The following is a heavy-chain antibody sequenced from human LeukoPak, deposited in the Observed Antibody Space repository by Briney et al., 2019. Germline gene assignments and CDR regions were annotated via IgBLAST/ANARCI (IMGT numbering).Heavy chain of an antibody. D-gene: IGHD6-19*01. Sequence: ASVKVSCKASGYTFSNYGISWVRQAPGLGLEWMGWTSYNGNTNYAQKFQDRVTMTTDTSTTTAHMELGSLESDDTAVYYCARHSGSGWQALGYWGQGTLVTVSS. J-gene: IGHJ4*02. V-gene: IGHV1-18*04. CDR2: TSYNGNT. CDR1: GYTFSNYG. CDR3: ARHSGSGWQALGY.